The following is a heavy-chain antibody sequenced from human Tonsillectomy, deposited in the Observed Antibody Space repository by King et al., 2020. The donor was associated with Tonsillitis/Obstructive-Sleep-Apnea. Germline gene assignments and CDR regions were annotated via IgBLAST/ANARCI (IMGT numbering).Heavy chain of an antibody. D-gene: IGHD2-2*02. J-gene: IGHJ2*01. V-gene: IGHV1-58*01. CDR3: AADSGAYCSSTSCYRYFDL. CDR2: IVVGSGNT. CDR1: GFTFTSSA. Sequence: MQLVQSGPEVKKPGTSVKVSCKASGFTFTSSAVQLVRQARGQRLEWIGWIVVGSGNTNYAQKFQERVTITRDMSTSTAYMELSSLRSEDTAVYYCAADSGAYCSSTSCYRYFDLWGRGTLVTVSS.